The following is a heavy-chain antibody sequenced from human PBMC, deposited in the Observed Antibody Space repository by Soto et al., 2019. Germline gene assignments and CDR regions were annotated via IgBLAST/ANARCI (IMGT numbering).Heavy chain of an antibody. J-gene: IGHJ4*02. CDR2: IIPIFGIP. Sequence: QVQLVQSGAEVKKPGSSVKVSCKTYGGSFSSYSVSWLRQAPGQGLEWMGGIIPIFGIPTYAQKFQVRVTISADESTSTASMELSGLRSEDTAIYYCTRGHGFNGASFDYWGQGTLVTVSS. D-gene: IGHD2-8*01. V-gene: IGHV1-69*01. CDR3: TRGHGFNGASFDY. CDR1: GGSFSSYS.